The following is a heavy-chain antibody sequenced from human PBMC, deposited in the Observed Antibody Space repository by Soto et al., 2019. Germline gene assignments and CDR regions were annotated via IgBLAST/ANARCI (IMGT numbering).Heavy chain of an antibody. D-gene: IGHD3-9*01. CDR2: IKQDGSEK. V-gene: IGHV3-7*01. CDR1: GVTFSSYW. CDR3: ARDRGDILTGYLSAAFHI. Sequence: GGSLRLSCAASGVTFSSYWMSWVRRAPGKGMEWVANIKQDGSEKYYVESVKGRFTISRDNAKNSLYLQMNSLRAEDTAVYYIARDRGDILTGYLSAAFHIWGQGTMVTVS. J-gene: IGHJ3*02.